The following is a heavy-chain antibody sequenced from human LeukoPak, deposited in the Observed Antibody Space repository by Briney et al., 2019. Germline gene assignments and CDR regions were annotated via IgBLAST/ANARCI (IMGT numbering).Heavy chain of an antibody. J-gene: IGHJ6*02. D-gene: IGHD3-10*01. CDR2: IYYSGST. CDR3: ARGPSNYYYGSGSYGYYYYYGMDV. CDR1: GGSISSYY. Sequence: SETLSLACTVSGGSISSYYWSWIRQPPGKGLEWIGYIYYSGSTNYNPSLKGRVTISVDTSKNQFSLKLSSVTAADTAVYYCARGPSNYYYGSGSYGYYYYYGMDVWGQGTTVTVSS. V-gene: IGHV4-59*01.